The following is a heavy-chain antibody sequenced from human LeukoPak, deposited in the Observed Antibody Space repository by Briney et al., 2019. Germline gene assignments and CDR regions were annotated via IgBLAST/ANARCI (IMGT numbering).Heavy chain of an antibody. CDR1: GYTFTSYG. Sequence: ASVKVSCKASGYTFTSYGISWVRQAPGQGLEWMGRIIPILGIANYAQKFQGRVTITADKSTSTAYMELSSLRSEDTAVYYCARDLGLAPYFDYWGQGTLVTVSS. CDR2: IIPILGIA. D-gene: IGHD5-18*01. V-gene: IGHV1-69*04. J-gene: IGHJ4*02. CDR3: ARDLGLAPYFDY.